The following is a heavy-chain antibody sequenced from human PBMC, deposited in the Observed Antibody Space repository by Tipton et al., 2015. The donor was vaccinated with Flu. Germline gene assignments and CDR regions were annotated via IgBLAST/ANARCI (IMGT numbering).Heavy chain of an antibody. D-gene: IGHD2-8*01. CDR2: IYYSGST. CDR1: GGSISSGDYY. Sequence: TLSLTCTVSGGSISSGDYYWSWIRQPPGKGLEWIGYIYYSGSTYYNPSLKSRVTISVDTSKNQFSLKLSSVTAADTAVYYCARDGHCTNGVCYAGLFDYWGQGTLVAVSS. J-gene: IGHJ4*02. CDR3: ARDGHCTNGVCYAGLFDY. V-gene: IGHV4-30-4*01.